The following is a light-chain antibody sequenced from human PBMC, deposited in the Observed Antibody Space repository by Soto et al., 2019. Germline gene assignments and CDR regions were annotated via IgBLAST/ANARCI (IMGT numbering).Light chain of an antibody. V-gene: IGKV3-20*01. CDR1: QSVSSSY. Sequence: EIVLTQSPGTLSLSPGERATLSCRASQSVSSSYLAWYQQKPGQAPRLVIYGASSRATGIPDRFSGSGSGTDFTLTISRLEPEDFAVYYCQQYNNWPRTFGQGTTVDIK. CDR2: GAS. J-gene: IGKJ1*01. CDR3: QQYNNWPRT.